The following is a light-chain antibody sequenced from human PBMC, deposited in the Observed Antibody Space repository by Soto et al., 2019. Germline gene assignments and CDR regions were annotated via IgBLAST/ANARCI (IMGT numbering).Light chain of an antibody. CDR2: QTS. V-gene: IGKV3-20*01. J-gene: IGKJ1*01. Sequence: EIVLTQSPATLSSFPGDRVPLSCRASQYINTRLAWYQHRPGQAPRLLIYQTSLRAAGIPDRFSGSGSGTDFTLTISRLEPEDFAVYYCQQYGSSGTFGQGTKLDIK. CDR1: QYINTR. CDR3: QQYGSSGT.